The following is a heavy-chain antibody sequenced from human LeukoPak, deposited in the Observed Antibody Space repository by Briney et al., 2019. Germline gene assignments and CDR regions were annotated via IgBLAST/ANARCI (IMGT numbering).Heavy chain of an antibody. Sequence: PSETLSLTCTVSGGSISSYYWSWIRQPPGRGLGWIGYIYYSGSTNYNPSLKSRVTISVDMSKNQFSLKLSSVTAADTAVYYCARRRCSSTSCYFDYWGQGTLVTVSS. CDR2: IYYSGST. CDR3: ARRRCSSTSCYFDY. D-gene: IGHD2-2*01. V-gene: IGHV4-59*01. J-gene: IGHJ4*02. CDR1: GGSISSYY.